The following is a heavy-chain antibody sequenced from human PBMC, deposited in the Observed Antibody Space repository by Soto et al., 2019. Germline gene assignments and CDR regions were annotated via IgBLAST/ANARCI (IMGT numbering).Heavy chain of an antibody. V-gene: IGHV3-21*01. CDR1: GFTFSSYS. J-gene: IGHJ4*02. Sequence: EVQLVESGGGLVKPGGSLRLSCAASGFTFSSYSMNWVRQAPGKGLEWVSSISSSSSYIYYADSVKGRFTISRDNAKHSLYLQMNSLRAEDTAVYYCALLLWFGELNYWGQGTLVTVSS. D-gene: IGHD3-10*01. CDR2: ISSSSSYI. CDR3: ALLLWFGELNY.